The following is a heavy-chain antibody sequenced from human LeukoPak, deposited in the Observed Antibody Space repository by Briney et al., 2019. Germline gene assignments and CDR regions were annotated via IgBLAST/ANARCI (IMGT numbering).Heavy chain of an antibody. CDR2: ITTSDGNT. CDR3: AKDGGLWVSAHWGDS. J-gene: IGHJ4*02. Sequence: GGSLRLSCAASGFTFSSYTMSWVRQAPGMGLEWVSTITTSDGNTYYADSVKGRFTVSRDNSKNTLFLQMNSLRAEDTAVYYCAKDGGLWVSAHWGDSWGRGTLVTVSS. D-gene: IGHD7-27*01. V-gene: IGHV3-23*01. CDR1: GFTFSSYT.